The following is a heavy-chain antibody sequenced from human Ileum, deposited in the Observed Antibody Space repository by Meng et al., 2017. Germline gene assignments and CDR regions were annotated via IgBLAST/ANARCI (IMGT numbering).Heavy chain of an antibody. D-gene: IGHD3-22*01. J-gene: IGHJ4*02. Sequence: QVHFVLCGADVKQPGASVKVSCKASGYTFSNYAMNWGRQAPGQRLERMGWINAGNGDTKYSQKFQGRVTITRDTSASTGYMELSSLRSEDTAVYYCARFSSGYFFGYWGQGTLVTVSS. CDR3: ARFSSGYFFGY. V-gene: IGHV1-3*01. CDR1: GYTFSNYA. CDR2: INAGNGDT.